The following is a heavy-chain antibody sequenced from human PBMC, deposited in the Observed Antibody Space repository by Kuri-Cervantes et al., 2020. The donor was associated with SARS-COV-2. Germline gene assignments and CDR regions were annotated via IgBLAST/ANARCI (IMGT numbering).Heavy chain of an antibody. CDR3: ARHIPHIVVVPAAINNWFGP. CDR1: GGSISSYF. Sequence: SETLSLTCTVSGGSISSYFWSWIRQSPGKGLEWIGYIYDSGSSHYDPSLRGRVTISRLTSSNQISLKLNSVTAADTAVYYCARHIPHIVVVPAAINNWFGPWGQGTLVTVSS. J-gene: IGHJ5*02. D-gene: IGHD2-2*01. CDR2: IYDSGSS. V-gene: IGHV4-59*01.